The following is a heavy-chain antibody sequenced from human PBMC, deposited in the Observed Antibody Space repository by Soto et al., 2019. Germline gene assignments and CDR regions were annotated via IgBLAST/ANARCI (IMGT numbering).Heavy chain of an antibody. V-gene: IGHV3-48*02. Sequence: GGSLRLSCAASGFTFSSYSMNWVRQAPGKGLEWVSYISSSSSTIYYAGSVKGRFTISRDNAKNSLYLQMNSLRDEDTAVYYCARGKTFLEWSSPNWFDPWGQGTLVTVS. CDR3: ARGKTFLEWSSPNWFDP. J-gene: IGHJ5*02. CDR2: ISSSSSTI. D-gene: IGHD3-3*02. CDR1: GFTFSSYS.